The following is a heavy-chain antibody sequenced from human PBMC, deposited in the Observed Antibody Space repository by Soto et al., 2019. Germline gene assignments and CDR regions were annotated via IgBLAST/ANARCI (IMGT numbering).Heavy chain of an antibody. V-gene: IGHV4-39*01. D-gene: IGHD5-18*01. J-gene: IGHJ4*02. CDR1: GGSISSSSYY. CDR2: IYYSGST. Sequence: SETLSLTCTVSGGSISSSSYYWGWIRQPPGKGLEWIGSIYYSGSTYYNPSLKSRVTISVDTSKNQFSLKLSSVTAADTAVYYCAGRGYSYGYDWGQGTLVTVSS. CDR3: AGRGYSYGYD.